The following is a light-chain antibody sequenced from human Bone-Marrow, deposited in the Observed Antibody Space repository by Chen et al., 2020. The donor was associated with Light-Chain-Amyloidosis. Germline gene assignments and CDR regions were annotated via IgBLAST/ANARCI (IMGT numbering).Light chain of an antibody. CDR3: QSYQGSSQGV. V-gene: IGLV6-57*01. CDR1: SGSIATNY. J-gene: IGLJ3*02. CDR2: EDD. Sequence: NFMLTQPHSVSESPGKTGIISCTRSSGSIATNYVQWYQQRPGSSPTTVIYEDDQRPSGVPDRFSGSMDRSSNSASRTISGLKTKNEADYCCQSYQGSSQGVFGGGTKLTGL.